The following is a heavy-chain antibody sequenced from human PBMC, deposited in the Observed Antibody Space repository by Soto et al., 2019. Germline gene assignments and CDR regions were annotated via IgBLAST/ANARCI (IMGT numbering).Heavy chain of an antibody. J-gene: IGHJ5*02. D-gene: IGHD3-10*01. Sequence: GESLKISCKGSGYSFTSYWIGWVRQMPGKGLEWMGIIYPGDSDTRYSPSFQGQVTISADKSISTAYLQWSSLKASDTAMYYCARHYYGSGSYYENWFDPWGQGTLVTVSS. CDR2: IYPGDSDT. CDR3: ARHYYGSGSYYENWFDP. CDR1: GYSFTSYW. V-gene: IGHV5-51*01.